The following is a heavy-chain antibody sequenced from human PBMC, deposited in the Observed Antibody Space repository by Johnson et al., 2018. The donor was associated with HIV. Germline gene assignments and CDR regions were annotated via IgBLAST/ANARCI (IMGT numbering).Heavy chain of an antibody. CDR3: ARDTDSSSWYTGPDAFDI. CDR2: IKQDGSEK. D-gene: IGHD6-13*01. V-gene: IGHV3-7*01. J-gene: IGHJ3*02. Sequence: VQLVESGGGLVQPGGSLRLSCAASGFTFSSYWMSWVRQAPGKGLEWVANIKQDGSEKYYVVSGKGRIHISRDNAKNSLYLQMNSLRAEDTAVYYCARDTDSSSWYTGPDAFDIWGQGTMVTVSS. CDR1: GFTFSSYW.